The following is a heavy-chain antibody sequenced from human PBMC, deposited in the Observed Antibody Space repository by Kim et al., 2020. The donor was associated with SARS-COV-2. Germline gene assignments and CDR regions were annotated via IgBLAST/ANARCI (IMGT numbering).Heavy chain of an antibody. CDR1: GYTLTELS. CDR3: ATTTAITMIVGGGWFDP. D-gene: IGHD3-22*01. V-gene: IGHV1-24*01. CDR2: FDPEDGET. J-gene: IGHJ5*02. Sequence: ASVKVSCKLSGYTLTELSMHWVRQAPGKGLEWMGGFDPEDGETIYAQKFQGRVTMTEDTSTDTAYMELSSLRSEDTAVYYCATTTAITMIVGGGWFDPWGQGTLVTVSS.